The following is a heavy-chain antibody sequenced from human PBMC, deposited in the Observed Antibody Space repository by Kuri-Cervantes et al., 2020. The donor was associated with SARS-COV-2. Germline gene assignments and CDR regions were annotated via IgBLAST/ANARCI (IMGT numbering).Heavy chain of an antibody. CDR3: AGHVVYVRHFDY. V-gene: IGHV4-39*01. J-gene: IGHJ4*02. CDR2: IYYSGIN. D-gene: IGHD3-10*02. Sequence: SETLSLTCTVSGGSISSSSYYWGWIRQPPGKGLEWIGSIYYSGINYYNPSLKSRVTISVDTSKNQFSLKLSSVTAADTAVYYCAGHVVYVRHFDYWGQGTLVTVSS. CDR1: GGSISSSSYY.